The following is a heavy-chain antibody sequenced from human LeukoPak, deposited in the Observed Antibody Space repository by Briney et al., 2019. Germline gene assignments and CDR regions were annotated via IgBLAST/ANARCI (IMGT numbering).Heavy chain of an antibody. D-gene: IGHD5-12*01. CDR1: GFTFSDYY. J-gene: IGHJ4*02. Sequence: GGSLRLSCAASGFTFSDYYMSWIRQAPGKGLEWVSYISSSGSTIYYADSVKGRFTISRDNSKNTLYLQMNSLRAEDTAVYYCARDFPEGYSGYDYRDYWGRGTLVTVSS. V-gene: IGHV3-11*04. CDR2: ISSSGSTI. CDR3: ARDFPEGYSGYDYRDY.